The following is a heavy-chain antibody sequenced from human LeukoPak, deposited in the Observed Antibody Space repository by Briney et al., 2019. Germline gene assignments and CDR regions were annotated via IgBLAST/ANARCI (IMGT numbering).Heavy chain of an antibody. J-gene: IGHJ4*02. CDR1: GFTLKNYW. D-gene: IGHD1-26*01. Sequence: GGSLRLSCGASGFTLKNYWMSWVRQAPGKGLEWVANINQDGSEKYYVDSVKGRLTISRDNAKNSLYLQMNSLRAEDTAVYYCARDGVVTWELTDYWGQETLVTVSS. CDR2: INQDGSEK. V-gene: IGHV3-7*01. CDR3: ARDGVVTWELTDY.